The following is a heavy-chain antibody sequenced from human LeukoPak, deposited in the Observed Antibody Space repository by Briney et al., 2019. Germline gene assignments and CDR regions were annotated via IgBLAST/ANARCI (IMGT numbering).Heavy chain of an antibody. CDR1: GVSFSSSG. CDR2: IQYDGSIK. V-gene: IGHV3-30*02. D-gene: IGHD2-2*01. Sequence: GGSLRLSCAASGVSFSSSGMHWVRQAPGKGLEWVAFIQYDGSIKYYVDSVKDRFTISRDNSKNTLYLQMNSLRAEDTAVYYCTKKGTRCCQDDYWRQATLVTVSS. CDR3: TKKGTRCCQDDY. J-gene: IGHJ4*02.